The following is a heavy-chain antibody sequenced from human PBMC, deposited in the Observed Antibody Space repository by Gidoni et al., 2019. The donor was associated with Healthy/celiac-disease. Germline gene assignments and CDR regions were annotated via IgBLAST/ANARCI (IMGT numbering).Heavy chain of an antibody. CDR3: ARDYYDILTGPRTGYYFDY. Sequence: EVQLVESGGGLVKPGGSLRLSCAASGFTFSSYSMNWVRQAPGKGLEWVSSISSSSSYIYYADSVKGRFTISRDNAKNSLYLQMNSLRAEDTAVYYCARDYYDILTGPRTGYYFDYWGQGTLVTVSS. CDR1: GFTFSSYS. J-gene: IGHJ4*02. D-gene: IGHD3-9*01. CDR2: ISSSSSYI. V-gene: IGHV3-21*01.